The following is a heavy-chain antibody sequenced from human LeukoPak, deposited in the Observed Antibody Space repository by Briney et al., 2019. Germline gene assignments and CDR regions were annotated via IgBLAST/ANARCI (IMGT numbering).Heavy chain of an antibody. D-gene: IGHD3-22*01. CDR2: ISWNSGSI. CDR3: AKASSLYYDSSGYYPDRFDY. Sequence: GRSLRLSCAASGFTFDDYAMHWVRQAPGEGLEWVSGISWNSGSIGYADSVKGRFTISRDNAKNSLYLQMNSLRAEDTALYYCAKASSLYYDSSGYYPDRFDYWGQGTLVTVSS. V-gene: IGHV3-9*01. CDR1: GFTFDDYA. J-gene: IGHJ4*02.